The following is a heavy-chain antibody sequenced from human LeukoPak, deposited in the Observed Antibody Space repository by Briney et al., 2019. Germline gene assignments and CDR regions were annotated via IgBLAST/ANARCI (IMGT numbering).Heavy chain of an antibody. D-gene: IGHD6-19*01. V-gene: IGHV3-23*01. Sequence: PGGSLRLSCAASGFTFSSYAMSWVRQAPGKGPEWVSAISGSGGSTYYADSVKGRFTISRDNSKNTLYLQMNSLRAEDTAVYYCAKASSAQWLVDYWGQGTLVTVSS. CDR3: AKASSAQWLVDY. CDR1: GFTFSSYA. CDR2: ISGSGGST. J-gene: IGHJ4*02.